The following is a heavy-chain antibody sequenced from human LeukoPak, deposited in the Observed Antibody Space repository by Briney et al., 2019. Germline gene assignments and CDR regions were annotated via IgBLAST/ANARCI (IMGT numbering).Heavy chain of an antibody. Sequence: SETLSLTCTVSGGSISNSYWSWIRQPPGKGLEWIGYIYYSGSGSTNYNPSLKSRVTISVDKSKNQFSLKLSSVTAADTAVYYCARGVIAKVNWNDRLVTQVGKYNWFDPWGQGTLVTVSS. V-gene: IGHV4-59*12. CDR1: GGSISNSY. D-gene: IGHD1-20*01. CDR3: ARGVIAKVNWNDRLVTQVGKYNWFDP. CDR2: IYYSGSGST. J-gene: IGHJ5*02.